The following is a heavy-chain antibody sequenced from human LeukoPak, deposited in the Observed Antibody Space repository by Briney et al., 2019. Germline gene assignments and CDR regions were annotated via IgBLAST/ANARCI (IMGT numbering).Heavy chain of an antibody. J-gene: IGHJ4*02. D-gene: IGHD3-22*01. Sequence: SETLSLTCAVYGGSFSGYYWSWIRQPPVKVLEWIGEINHSGSTNYNPSLKSRVTISVDTSKNQFSLKLSSVTAADTAVYYCARGSPPRPSYYYASSGPIDYWGQGTLVTVSS. CDR2: INHSGST. V-gene: IGHV4-34*01. CDR1: GGSFSGYY. CDR3: ARGSPPRPSYYYASSGPIDY.